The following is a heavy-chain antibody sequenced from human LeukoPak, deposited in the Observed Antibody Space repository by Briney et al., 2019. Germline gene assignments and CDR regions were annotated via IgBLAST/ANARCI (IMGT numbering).Heavy chain of an antibody. D-gene: IGHD4-17*01. CDR2: IYYSGST. Sequence: TLSLTCTVSGGSISSGGYYWRWIRQHPGKGLEWIGYIYYSGSTYYNPSLKSRVTISVDTSKNQFSLELSSVTAADTAVYYCARSKLRDRFPDAFDIWGQGTMVTVSS. CDR3: ARSKLRDRFPDAFDI. CDR1: GGSISSGGYY. V-gene: IGHV4-31*03. J-gene: IGHJ3*02.